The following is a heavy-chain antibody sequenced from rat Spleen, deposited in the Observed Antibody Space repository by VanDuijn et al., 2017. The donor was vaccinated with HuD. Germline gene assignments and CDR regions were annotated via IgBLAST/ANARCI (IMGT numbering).Heavy chain of an antibody. Sequence: EVQLVESGGGLVQPGRSMKLSCAASGFTFSNYYMVWVRQAPKRGLEWVASSSYEGSSTSYGDSVKGRFTIFRDNAESTLYLQMNSLRSEDTATYYCARQGGGFDYWGQGVMVTVSS. CDR2: SSYEGSST. V-gene: IGHV5-22*01. D-gene: IGHD1-11*01. CDR3: ARQGGGFDY. CDR1: GFTFSNYY. J-gene: IGHJ2*01.